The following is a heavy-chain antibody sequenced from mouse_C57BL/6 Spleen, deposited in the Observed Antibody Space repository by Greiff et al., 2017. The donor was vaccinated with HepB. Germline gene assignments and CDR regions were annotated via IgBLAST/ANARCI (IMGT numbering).Heavy chain of an antibody. CDR3: ARGDYGYDEGFAY. Sequence: QVQLQQSGAELMKPGASVKLSCKASGYTFTGYWIEWVKQRPGQGLEWIGVINPGSGGTNYNEKFKGKATLTADKSSSTAYMQLSSLTSEDSAVYFCARGDYGYDEGFAYWGQGTLVTVSA. CDR1: GYTFTGYW. D-gene: IGHD2-2*01. CDR2: INPGSGGT. J-gene: IGHJ3*01. V-gene: IGHV1-54*01.